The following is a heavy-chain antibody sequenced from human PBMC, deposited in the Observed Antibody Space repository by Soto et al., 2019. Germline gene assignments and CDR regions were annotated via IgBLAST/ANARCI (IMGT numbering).Heavy chain of an antibody. Sequence: ASVKVSCKASGYTFTSYAMHWVRQAPGQRLEWMGWINAGNGNTKYSQKFQGRVTITRDTSASTAYMELSSLRSEDTAVYYCARGITLPTPLDYRGQGTPVTVSS. CDR1: GYTFTSYA. V-gene: IGHV1-3*01. D-gene: IGHD1-20*01. CDR3: ARGITLPTPLDY. CDR2: INAGNGNT. J-gene: IGHJ4*02.